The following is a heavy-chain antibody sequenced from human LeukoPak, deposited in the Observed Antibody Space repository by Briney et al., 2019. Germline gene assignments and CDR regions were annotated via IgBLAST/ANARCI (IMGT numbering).Heavy chain of an antibody. CDR1: GGSFSGYY. Sequence: SETLSLTCAVSGGSFSGYYWSWIRQPPGKGLEWIGEINHSGSTNYNPSLKSRGTISVDTSKNQFSLKLSSVTAADTAVYYCARRARGYCSSTSCYPFDYWGQGTLVTVSS. CDR2: INHSGST. D-gene: IGHD2-2*01. V-gene: IGHV4-34*01. CDR3: ARRARGYCSSTSCYPFDY. J-gene: IGHJ4*02.